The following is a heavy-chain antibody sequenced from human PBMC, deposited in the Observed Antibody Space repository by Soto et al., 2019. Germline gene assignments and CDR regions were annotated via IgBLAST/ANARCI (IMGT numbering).Heavy chain of an antibody. D-gene: IGHD3-16*02. J-gene: IGHJ4*02. CDR2: IYWDDDK. Sequence: QITLKESGPTLVKPTQTLTLTCTFSGFSLSTLGVGVGWIRQPPGKALEWLAFIYWDDDKRYTPSLKSRLTITRXXSXKXXVLIMTNMDPVDTATYFCAHRLSDLGTYPPNHFDYWGQGTLVTVSS. CDR3: AHRLSDLGTYPPNHFDY. V-gene: IGHV2-5*02. CDR1: GFSLSTLGVG.